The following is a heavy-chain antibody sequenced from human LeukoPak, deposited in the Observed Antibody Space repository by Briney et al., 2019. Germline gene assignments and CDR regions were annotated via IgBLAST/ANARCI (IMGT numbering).Heavy chain of an antibody. CDR2: ISPRSETK. D-gene: IGHD4-11*01. CDR3: ARVRGPTVNTMYYDL. J-gene: IGHJ4*02. V-gene: IGHV3-48*01. Sequence: GGSLRLSCAASGFTFSSYGMHWVRQAPGKGLEWLSYISPRSETKNYADSVKDRFTISRDDGENSVSLHMNSLRLEDTAVYYCARVRGPTVNTMYYDLWGQGTLVTVSS. CDR1: GFTFSSYG.